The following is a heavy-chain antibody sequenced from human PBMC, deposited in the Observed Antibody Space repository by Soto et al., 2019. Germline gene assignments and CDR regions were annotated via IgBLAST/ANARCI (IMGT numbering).Heavy chain of an antibody. Sequence: EVQLVESGGGLVQPGGSLRLSCSASGFTFSSYAMHWVRQAPGKGLEYVSAISSNGGSTYYADSVKGRFTISRDNSKNTLYLQMSSLRAEDTAVYYCVKGSLSRFTFGGVIVKGYYFDYWGQGTLVTVSS. CDR2: ISSNGGST. CDR3: VKGSLSRFTFGGVIVKGYYFDY. J-gene: IGHJ4*02. V-gene: IGHV3-64D*08. D-gene: IGHD3-16*02. CDR1: GFTFSSYA.